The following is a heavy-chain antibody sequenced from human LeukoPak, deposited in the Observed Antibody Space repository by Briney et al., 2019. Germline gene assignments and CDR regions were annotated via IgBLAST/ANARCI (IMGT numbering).Heavy chain of an antibody. CDR2: ISGSGGST. D-gene: IGHD3-10*01. V-gene: IGHV3-23*01. J-gene: IGHJ3*01. CDR3: AKDHYSGSGSYYRAFDF. CDR1: GFTFSNYA. Sequence: GGSLRLSCAASGFTFSNYAMSWVRQAPGKGLEWVSLISGSGGSTYYADSVKGRFTISRDNSMDTLYLQMNSLGAEDTAVYYCAKDHYSGSGSYYRAFDFWGQGTVVTVSS.